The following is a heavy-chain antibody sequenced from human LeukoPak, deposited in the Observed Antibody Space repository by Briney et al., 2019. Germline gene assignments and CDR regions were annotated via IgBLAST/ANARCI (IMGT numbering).Heavy chain of an antibody. D-gene: IGHD6-19*01. CDR2: IYLGDSDT. CDR1: GYTFTNYW. J-gene: IGHJ4*02. CDR3: ARHPSYPRGWPLDY. Sequence: GESLQISCQGSGYTFTNYWIAWVRQMPGKGLEWMGIIYLGDSDTRYSPSFQGQVTILADKSINTAFLRWSSLKASDTAVYYCARHPSYPRGWPLDYWGQGTLVTVSS. V-gene: IGHV5-51*01.